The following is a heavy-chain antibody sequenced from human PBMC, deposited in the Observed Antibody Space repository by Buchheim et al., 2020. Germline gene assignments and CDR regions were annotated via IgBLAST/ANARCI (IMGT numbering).Heavy chain of an antibody. CDR2: IKSDGSDK. CDR1: GFTFSNYW. D-gene: IGHD2-8*01. V-gene: IGHV3-7*01. Sequence: QLVEFGGGLAQPGGSLRLSCAASGFTFSNYWMSWVRQAPGRSLEWVANIKSDGSDKYYADSVKGRFTISRDQAKNSVSLQMNSLRVEDTAVYYCARDPPSEWAFWGQGT. CDR3: ARDPPSEWAF. J-gene: IGHJ4*02.